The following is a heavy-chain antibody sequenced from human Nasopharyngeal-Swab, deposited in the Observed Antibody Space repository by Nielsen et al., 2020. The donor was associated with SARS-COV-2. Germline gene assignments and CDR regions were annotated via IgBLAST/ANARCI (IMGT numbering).Heavy chain of an antibody. V-gene: IGHV4-59*08. CDR2: IYYSGST. Sequence: SETLSLTCTVSGGSISSYYWSWIRKPPGKGLEWIGYIYYSGSTNYNPSLKSRVTISVDTSKNQFSLKLSSVTAADTAVYYCARSTYCGGDCQNYFDYWGLGTLVTVSS. J-gene: IGHJ4*02. CDR3: ARSTYCGGDCQNYFDY. D-gene: IGHD2-21*02. CDR1: GGSISSYY.